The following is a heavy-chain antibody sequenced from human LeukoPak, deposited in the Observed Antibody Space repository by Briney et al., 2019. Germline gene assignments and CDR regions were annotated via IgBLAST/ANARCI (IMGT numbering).Heavy chain of an antibody. J-gene: IGHJ5*02. V-gene: IGHV3-23*01. D-gene: IGHD2-2*01. CDR3: AKTGSSTSLRVNWFDP. Sequence: GGSLRLSCAASGFTFSSYAMSWVRQAPGKGLEWVSAISGSGGSTYYADSVKGRFTISRDNSKNTLYLQMNSLRAEDTAVYYCAKTGSSTSLRVNWFDPWGQGTLVTVSS. CDR2: ISGSGGST. CDR1: GFTFSSYA.